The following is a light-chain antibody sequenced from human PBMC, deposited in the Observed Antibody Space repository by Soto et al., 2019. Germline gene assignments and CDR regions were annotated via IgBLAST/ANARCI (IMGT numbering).Light chain of an antibody. V-gene: IGKV2-30*01. CDR2: DVS. CDR1: QSLVYSDGNTY. CDR3: MQGTHWPPLT. Sequence: DVVLTQSPLSLPVTLGQPASISCRSSQSLVYSDGNTYLNWFQQRPGRSPRRLIYDVSNRDSGVPDRFSGSGSGTDCTLKISRVEAEDVGVYYCMQGTHWPPLTFGQGTRLEIK. J-gene: IGKJ5*01.